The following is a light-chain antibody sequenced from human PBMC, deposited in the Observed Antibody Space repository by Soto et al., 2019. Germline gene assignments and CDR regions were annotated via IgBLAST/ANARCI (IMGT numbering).Light chain of an antibody. CDR2: EDS. V-gene: IGLV2-23*01. Sequence: QSALTQPASVSGSPGQSITISCTGTSSDVGSYNLVSWYQQHPGKAPKLMIYEDSKRPSWVSNRFSGSKSGNTASLTISGLQAEDEADYYCCSYAGRWVFGGGTKLTVL. CDR3: CSYAGRWV. J-gene: IGLJ2*01. CDR1: SSDVGSYNL.